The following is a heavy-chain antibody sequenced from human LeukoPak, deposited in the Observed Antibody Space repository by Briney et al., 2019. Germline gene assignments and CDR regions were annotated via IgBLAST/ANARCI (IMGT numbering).Heavy chain of an antibody. V-gene: IGHV3-23*01. Sequence: GGSLRLSCAASGFTFGSYAMSWVRQAPGKGLEWVSAISGSGGSTYYADSVKGRFTISRDNSKNTLYLQMNSLRAEDTAVYYCNSYVAGRGPFDYWGQGTLVTVSS. D-gene: IGHD6-19*01. CDR3: NSYVAGRGPFDY. J-gene: IGHJ4*02. CDR1: GFTFGSYA. CDR2: ISGSGGST.